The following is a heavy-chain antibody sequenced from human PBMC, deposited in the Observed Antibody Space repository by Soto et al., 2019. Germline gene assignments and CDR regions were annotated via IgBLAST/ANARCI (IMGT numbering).Heavy chain of an antibody. J-gene: IGHJ6*02. Sequence: QVQLVESGGGVVQPGRSQRLSCAASGFTFNTYGLHWVRQAPGKGLEWMAIIWYDGSKIYYADSVKGRFTISRDNSQNTLYLQMNSLRAEDTAVYYCARSTVALDRHYHYGMDVWGQGTTVTVSS. CDR2: IWYDGSKI. CDR3: ARSTVALDRHYHYGMDV. V-gene: IGHV3-33*01. CDR1: GFTFNTYG. D-gene: IGHD2-15*01.